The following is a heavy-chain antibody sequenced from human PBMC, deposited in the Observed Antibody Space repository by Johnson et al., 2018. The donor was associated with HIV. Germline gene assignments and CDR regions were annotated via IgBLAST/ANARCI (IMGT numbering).Heavy chain of an antibody. V-gene: IGHV3-9*01. D-gene: IGHD1-26*01. J-gene: IGHJ3*02. CDR1: GFTFDDYA. CDR3: AKDLFTEREDDAFDI. Sequence: VQLVESGGGLVQPGRSLRLSCAASGFTFDDYAMHWVRQAPGKGLEWVSGISWNSGSIGYADSVKGRFTISRDNAKNSLYLQMNSLRAEDTAVYYCAKDLFTEREDDAFDIWGQGTMAIVSS. CDR2: ISWNSGSI.